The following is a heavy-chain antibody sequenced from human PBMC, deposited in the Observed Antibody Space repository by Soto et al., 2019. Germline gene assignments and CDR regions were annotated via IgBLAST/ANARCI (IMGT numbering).Heavy chain of an antibody. CDR2: VYNSGST. D-gene: IGHD6-13*01. J-gene: IGHJ4*02. Sequence: PETLRVTCTVSGGSISSNYWTWIRQPPGKGLEWIGYVYNSGSTNYNPSLKSRVTISEDTSKSQFSLKVNSMTAADTAVYYCARYRREAVAGYTLANWGQGILVTGS. CDR3: ARYRREAVAGYTLAN. V-gene: IGHV4-59*01. CDR1: GGSISSNY.